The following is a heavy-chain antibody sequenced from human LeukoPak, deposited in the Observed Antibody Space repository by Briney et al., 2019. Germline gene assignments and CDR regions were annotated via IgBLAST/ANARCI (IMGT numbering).Heavy chain of an antibody. J-gene: IGHJ3*02. CDR3: ATDHGQQLVQSGAFDI. D-gene: IGHD6-13*01. V-gene: IGHV1-24*01. Sequence: ASVKVSCKVSGYTLTELSMHWVRQAPGKGLEWMGGSDPEDGETIYAQKFQGRVTMTEDTSTDTAYMELSSLRSEDTAVYYCATDHGQQLVQSGAFDIWGQGTMVTVSS. CDR1: GYTLTELS. CDR2: SDPEDGET.